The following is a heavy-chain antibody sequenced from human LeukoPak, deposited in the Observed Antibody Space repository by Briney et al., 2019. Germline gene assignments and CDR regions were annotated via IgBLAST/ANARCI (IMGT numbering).Heavy chain of an antibody. D-gene: IGHD4-17*01. J-gene: IGHJ4*02. Sequence: SETLSLTCAVYGGSFSGYYWSWIRQPPGKGLEWIGSIYYSGSTYYNPSLKSRVTISVDTSKNQFSLKLSSVTAADTAVYYCARSTDDYGDYPFDYWGQGTLVTVSS. CDR1: GGSFSGYY. V-gene: IGHV4-34*01. CDR2: IYYSGST. CDR3: ARSTDDYGDYPFDY.